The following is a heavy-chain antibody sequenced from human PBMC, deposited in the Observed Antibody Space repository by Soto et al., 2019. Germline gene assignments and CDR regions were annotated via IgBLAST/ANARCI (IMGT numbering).Heavy chain of an antibody. CDR3: ARVDCSSTSCYYYYYYGMDV. CDR2: IIPIFGTA. CDR1: GGTFSSYA. V-gene: IGHV1-69*01. J-gene: IGHJ6*02. Sequence: QVQLVQSGAEVKKPGSSVNVSCKASGGTFSSYAISWVRQAPGQGLEWMGGIIPIFGTANYAQKFQGRVTITADESTSTAYMELSSLRSEDTAVYYCARVDCSSTSCYYYYYYGMDVWGQGTTVTVSS. D-gene: IGHD2-2*01.